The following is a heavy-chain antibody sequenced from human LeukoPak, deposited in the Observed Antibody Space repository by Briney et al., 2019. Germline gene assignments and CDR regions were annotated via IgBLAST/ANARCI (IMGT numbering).Heavy chain of an antibody. CDR3: AREGGVRGMDV. Sequence: GGSLRLSCAASGFTFSSYSMNWVRQAPGKGLEWVSSISSSSSYICYADSVKGRFTISRDNAKNSLYLQMNSLRAEDTAVYYCAREGGVRGMDVWGQGTTVTVSS. D-gene: IGHD3-10*01. V-gene: IGHV3-21*01. CDR2: ISSSSSYI. CDR1: GFTFSSYS. J-gene: IGHJ6*02.